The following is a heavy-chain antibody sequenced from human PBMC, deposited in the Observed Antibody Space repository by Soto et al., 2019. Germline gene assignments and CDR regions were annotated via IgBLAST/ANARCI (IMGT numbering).Heavy chain of an antibody. V-gene: IGHV4-30-2*01. J-gene: IGHJ5*02. Sequence: PSETLSLTCAVSGGSISSGGYSWSWIRQPPGKGLEWIGYIYHSGSTYYNPSLKSRVTISVDRSKNQFSLKLSSVTAADTAVYYCARCSRGGSGSYYWFDPWGQGTLVT. CDR2: IYHSGST. D-gene: IGHD3-10*01. CDR3: ARCSRGGSGSYYWFDP. CDR1: GGSISSGGYS.